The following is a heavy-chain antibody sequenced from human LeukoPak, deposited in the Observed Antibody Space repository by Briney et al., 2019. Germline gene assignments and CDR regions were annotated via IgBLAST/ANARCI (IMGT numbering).Heavy chain of an antibody. V-gene: IGHV1-8*01. Sequence: VASVKVSCKASGYTFTSYDINWVRQATGQGLEWMGWMNPNSGNTGYAQKFQGRVTMTRHTSKSTAYMELSSLRSEDTAVYCCARDDTAMEDWGQGTLVTVSS. CDR1: GYTFTSYD. J-gene: IGHJ4*02. CDR3: ARDDTAMED. CDR2: MNPNSGNT. D-gene: IGHD5-18*01.